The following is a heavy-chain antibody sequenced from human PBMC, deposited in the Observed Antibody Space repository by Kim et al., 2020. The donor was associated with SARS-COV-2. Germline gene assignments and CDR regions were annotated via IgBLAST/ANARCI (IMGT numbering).Heavy chain of an antibody. Sequence: GGSLRLSCTASGFTFGDYAMSWFRQAPGKGLEWVGFIRSKAYGGTTEYAASVKGRFTISRDDSKSIAYLQMNSLKTEDTAVYYCTRVWGLLWFGELFWFDPWGQGTLVTVSS. D-gene: IGHD3-10*01. CDR1: GFTFGDYA. J-gene: IGHJ5*02. CDR2: IRSKAYGGTT. CDR3: TRVWGLLWFGELFWFDP. V-gene: IGHV3-49*03.